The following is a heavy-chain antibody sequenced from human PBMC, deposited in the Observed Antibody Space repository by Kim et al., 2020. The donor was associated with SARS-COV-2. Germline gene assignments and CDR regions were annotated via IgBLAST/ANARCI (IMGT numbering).Heavy chain of an antibody. CDR3: ARRDVLLWFGETTRGWFDP. CDR2: IYYSGST. J-gene: IGHJ5*02. Sequence: SETLSLTCTVSGGSISSSSYYWGWIRQPPGKGLEWIGSIYYSGSTYYNPSLKSRVTISVDTSKNQFSLKLSSVTAADTAVYYCARRDVLLWFGETTRGWFDPWGQGTLVTVSS. V-gene: IGHV4-39*01. CDR1: GGSISSSSYY. D-gene: IGHD3-10*01.